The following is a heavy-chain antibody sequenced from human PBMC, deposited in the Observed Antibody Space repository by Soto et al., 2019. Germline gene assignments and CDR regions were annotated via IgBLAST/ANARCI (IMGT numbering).Heavy chain of an antibody. CDR3: ARGRVQLVHPPRGAPDY. V-gene: IGHV3-30*02. CDR2: IGYDGRNSYI. Sequence: GGSLRLSCAASGFTFSGNGMHWVRQAPGKGLEWVAFIGYDGRNSYIYYADSVKGRFTISRDNAKNSLYLQMNSLRAEDTAVYYCARGRVQLVHPPRGAPDYWGQGTLVTVSS. CDR1: GFTFSGNG. J-gene: IGHJ4*02. D-gene: IGHD6-6*01.